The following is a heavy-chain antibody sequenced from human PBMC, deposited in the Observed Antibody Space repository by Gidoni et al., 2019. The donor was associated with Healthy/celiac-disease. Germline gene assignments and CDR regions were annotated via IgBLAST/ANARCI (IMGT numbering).Heavy chain of an antibody. Sequence: EVQLVESGGGLVQPGGSLRLSCAASGFTFSSYDMHWVRQATGKGLEWVSAIGTAGDTYDPGSVKGRFTISRENAKNSLYLQMNSLRAGDTAVYYCARGDLGYCSGGSCPGIDYWGQGTLVTVSS. D-gene: IGHD2-15*01. CDR3: ARGDLGYCSGGSCPGIDY. J-gene: IGHJ4*02. CDR1: GFTFSSYD. V-gene: IGHV3-13*04. CDR2: IGTAGDT.